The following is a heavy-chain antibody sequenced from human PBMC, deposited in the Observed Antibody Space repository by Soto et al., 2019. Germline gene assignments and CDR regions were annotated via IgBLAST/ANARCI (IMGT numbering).Heavy chain of an antibody. J-gene: IGHJ4*02. CDR2: ISGSGGST. CDR3: AKQTYYYVSSGYYYSYYFGY. V-gene: IGHV3-23*01. D-gene: IGHD3-22*01. CDR1: GFTFSSYA. Sequence: PGGSLRLSCAASGFTFSSYAMSWVRQAPGKGLEWVSAISGSGGSTYYADSVKGRFTISRDNSKNTLYLQMDSLRAEDTAVYYCAKQTYYYVSSGYYYSYYFGYRGQRTLVPGSS.